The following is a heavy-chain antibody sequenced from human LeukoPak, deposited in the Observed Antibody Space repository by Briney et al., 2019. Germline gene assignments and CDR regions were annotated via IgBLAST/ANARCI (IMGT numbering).Heavy chain of an antibody. J-gene: IGHJ4*02. CDR3: AGWSRSGYRPVDY. Sequence: NSSETLSLTCTVSGGSISSSSYYWGWIRQPPGKGLEWIGEINHSGSTNYNPSLKSRVTISVDTSKNQFSLKLSSVTAADTAVYYCAGWSRSGYRPVDYWGQGTLVTVSS. D-gene: IGHD5-18*01. V-gene: IGHV4-39*07. CDR2: INHSGST. CDR1: GGSISSSSYY.